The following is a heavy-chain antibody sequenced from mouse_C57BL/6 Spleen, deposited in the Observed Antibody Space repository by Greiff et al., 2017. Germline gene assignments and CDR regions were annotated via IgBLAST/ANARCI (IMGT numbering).Heavy chain of an antibody. CDR1: GYTFTSYW. Sequence: QVQLQQPGAELVKPGASVKLSCKASGYTFTSYWMHWVKQRPGRGLEWIGRIAPNSGGTKYNEKFKSKATLTVDKPSRTAYLQLSSLTSDDSAVYYCASDGSSSFDYWGQGTTLTVSS. D-gene: IGHD1-1*01. CDR3: ASDGSSSFDY. CDR2: IAPNSGGT. V-gene: IGHV1-72*01. J-gene: IGHJ2*01.